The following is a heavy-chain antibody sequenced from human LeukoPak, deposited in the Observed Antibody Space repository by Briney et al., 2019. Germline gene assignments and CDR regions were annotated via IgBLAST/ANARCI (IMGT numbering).Heavy chain of an antibody. CDR1: GXPINNHL. D-gene: IGHD1-26*01. V-gene: IGHV4-59*11. CDR2: IHNRGST. CDR3: ARDGGEVGRSTWFDP. Sequence: SETLSLTCTVSGXPINNHLWTWIRQAPGKGLEWIGYIHNRGSTKYNPSLQSRVTISVDTSKNQFSLRVNSVTAADTAVYYCARDGGEVGRSTWFDPWGQGTLVTVSS. J-gene: IGHJ5*02.